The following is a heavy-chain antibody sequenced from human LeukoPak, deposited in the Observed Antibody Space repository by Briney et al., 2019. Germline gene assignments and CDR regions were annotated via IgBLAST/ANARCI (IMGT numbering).Heavy chain of an antibody. CDR2: ISADNHNT. Sequence: ASVKVSCKASGYSFANYCFSWLRQAPGQGLEGMGWISADNHNTKYAQKSQDRGTKTDDRCTSTVYMEVRCLRSDDRAVYYCARDRRGYSAYDGEGFDYWGQGTLVSVSS. D-gene: IGHD5-12*01. J-gene: IGHJ4*02. CDR3: ARDRRGYSAYDGEGFDY. CDR1: GYSFANYC. V-gene: IGHV1-18*04.